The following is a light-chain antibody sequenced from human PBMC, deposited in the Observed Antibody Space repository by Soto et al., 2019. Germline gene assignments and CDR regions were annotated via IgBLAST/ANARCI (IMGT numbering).Light chain of an antibody. CDR2: GAS. V-gene: IGKV3-15*01. J-gene: IGKJ1*01. CDR3: QQYNNWLRT. CDR1: QSVFSN. Sequence: EIVMTQSPATLSVSPGERATLSCRASQSVFSNLAWYQQKPGQGPRLLIYGASTRATGIPARFSGSGSGTEFTLTISSLQSEDLAVYYCQQYNNWLRTFGQGTKVEIK.